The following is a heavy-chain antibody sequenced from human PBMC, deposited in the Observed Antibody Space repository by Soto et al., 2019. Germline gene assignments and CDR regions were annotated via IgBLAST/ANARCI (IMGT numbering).Heavy chain of an antibody. CDR1: GITFSNYA. CDR2: MSYDGSDR. J-gene: IGHJ2*01. V-gene: IGHV3-30*03. Sequence: QVQLVESGGGVVQPGRSLRLSCAASGITFSNYAMHWVRQAPGKGLEWVALMSYDGSDRYYVDSVKGRFTISRDNSKSTLYLQMNSLRPEDTAVYYCERDLHRSSWVNGNFDLWGRGTLVTVSS. D-gene: IGHD6-13*01. CDR3: ERDLHRSSWVNGNFDL.